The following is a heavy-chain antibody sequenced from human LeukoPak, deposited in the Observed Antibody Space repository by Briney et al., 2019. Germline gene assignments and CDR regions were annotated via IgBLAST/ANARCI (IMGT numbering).Heavy chain of an antibody. CDR1: GGTFSSYA. V-gene: IGHV1-69*13. CDR2: IIPIFGTA. Sequence: ASVKVSCKASGGTFSSYAISWVRQAPGQGLVWMGGIIPIFGTANYAQKFQGRVTITADESTSTAYMELSSLRSEDTAVYYCARVGAKSVFTFDYWGQGTLVTVSS. J-gene: IGHJ4*02. CDR3: ARVGAKSVFTFDY. D-gene: IGHD1-26*01.